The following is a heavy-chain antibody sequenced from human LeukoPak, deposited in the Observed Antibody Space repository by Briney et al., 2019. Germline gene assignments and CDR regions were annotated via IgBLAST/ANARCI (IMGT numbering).Heavy chain of an antibody. J-gene: IGHJ4*02. CDR3: AVGATRYFDY. CDR1: GGSISSSSYY. Sequence: SETLSLTCTVSGGSISSSSYYWGWLRQPPGKGLEWIGSIYYSGSTYYNPSLKSRVTISVDTSKNQFSLKLSSVTAADPAVYCCAVGATRYFDYWGQGTLVTVSS. V-gene: IGHV4-39*01. D-gene: IGHD1-26*01. CDR2: IYYSGST.